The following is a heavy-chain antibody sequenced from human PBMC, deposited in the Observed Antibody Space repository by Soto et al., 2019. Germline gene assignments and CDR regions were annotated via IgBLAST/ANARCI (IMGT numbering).Heavy chain of an antibody. CDR2: INPSGGST. CDR1: GYTFTSYY. J-gene: IGHJ4*02. Sequence: ASVKVSCKASGYTFTSYYMHWVRQAPGQGLEWMGIINPSGGSTSYAQKFQGRVTMTRDTSTSTVYMELSSLRSEDTAVYYCARDGRLGYSGYDWGNRGNDYWGQGTLVTVSS. CDR3: ARDGRLGYSGYDWGNRGNDY. V-gene: IGHV1-46*03. D-gene: IGHD5-12*01.